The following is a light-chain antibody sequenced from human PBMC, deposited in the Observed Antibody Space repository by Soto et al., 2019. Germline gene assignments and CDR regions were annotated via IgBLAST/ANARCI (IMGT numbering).Light chain of an antibody. CDR1: SSNIGSTS. Sequence: QSVLTQPPSASGTPGQRVTLSCSGSSSNIGSTSVYWYQQLPGTAPKLLIYSNNRRPSGVPDRLSGSKSGTSASLAISGLQSEDEADYYCAAWDNSLSGWVFGGGTTLTAL. CDR3: AAWDNSLSGWV. J-gene: IGLJ3*02. CDR2: SNN. V-gene: IGLV1-44*01.